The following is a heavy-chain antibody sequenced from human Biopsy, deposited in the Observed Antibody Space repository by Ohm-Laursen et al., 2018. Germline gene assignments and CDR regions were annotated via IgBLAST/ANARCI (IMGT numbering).Heavy chain of an antibody. V-gene: IGHV4-4*07. J-gene: IGHJ3*01. CDR3: ASVVLGPTNDAFDL. CDR1: GGDINNYY. CDR2: IYPGGST. Sequence: GTLSLTCNVSGGDINNYYWSWIRQPAGKGLEWIGRIYPGGSTNYNPSLKSRVTMSVDTSRKQLSLGLRSVTAADTAMYYCASVVLGPTNDAFDLWGQGTMVVVSS. D-gene: IGHD3-22*01.